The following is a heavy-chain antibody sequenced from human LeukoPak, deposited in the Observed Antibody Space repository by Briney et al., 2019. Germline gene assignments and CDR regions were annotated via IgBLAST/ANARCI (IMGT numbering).Heavy chain of an antibody. V-gene: IGHV4-34*01. CDR3: ARGGRDDRSIDY. D-gene: IGHD3-10*01. CDR2: INHSGST. CDR1: GGSFSGYY. Sequence: PSETLSLTCAVYGGSFSGYYWSWIRQPPGKGLEWIGEINHSGSTNYNPSLKSRVTISVDTSKNQFSPKLSSVTAADTAVYYCARGGRDDRSIDYWGQGTLVTVSS. J-gene: IGHJ4*02.